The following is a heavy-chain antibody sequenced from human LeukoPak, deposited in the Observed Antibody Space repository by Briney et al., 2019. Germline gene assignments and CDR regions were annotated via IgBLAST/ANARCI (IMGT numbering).Heavy chain of an antibody. V-gene: IGHV3-48*02. CDR3: ARVTRGYPWDC. CDR1: GXTFSNFG. D-gene: IGHD3-22*01. J-gene: IGHJ4*02. CDR2: ISNTNNK. Sequence: PGGSLRLSCAVSGXTFSNFGMTWVRQAPGKGLEWVSDISNTNNKYYADSVKGRFTISRDNAKNSLYLQMNSLRDEDTAVYYCARVTRGYPWDCWGQGTLVTVSS.